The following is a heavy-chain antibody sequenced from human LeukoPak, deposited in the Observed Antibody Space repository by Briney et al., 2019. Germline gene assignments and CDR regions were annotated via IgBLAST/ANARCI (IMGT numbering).Heavy chain of an antibody. CDR1: GYTFTSYD. CDR3: ASSEGHMTAFDY. Sequence: ASVKVSCKASGYTFTSYDINWVRQATGQGLEWMGWMNPNSGNTGYAQKFQGRVTMTRNTSIRTAYMELSSLRSEDTAVYYCASSEGHMTAFDYWGQGTLVTVSS. J-gene: IGHJ4*02. CDR2: MNPNSGNT. D-gene: IGHD1-26*01. V-gene: IGHV1-8*01.